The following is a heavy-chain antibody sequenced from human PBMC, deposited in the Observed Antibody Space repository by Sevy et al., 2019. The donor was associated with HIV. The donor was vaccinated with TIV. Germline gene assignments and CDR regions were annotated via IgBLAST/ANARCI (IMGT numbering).Heavy chain of an antibody. Sequence: GGSLRLSCAASGLTVSSNYMSWIRQAPGKGLEWVSVIYSGGSTYYADSVKGRFTISRDNSKNTLYLQMNSLRAEDTAVYYCARVSGSARKPYYYYYYMDVWGKRTTVTVSS. CDR2: IYSGGST. J-gene: IGHJ6*03. CDR3: ARVSGSARKPYYYYYYMDV. V-gene: IGHV3-66*02. CDR1: GLTVSSNY. D-gene: IGHD1-26*01.